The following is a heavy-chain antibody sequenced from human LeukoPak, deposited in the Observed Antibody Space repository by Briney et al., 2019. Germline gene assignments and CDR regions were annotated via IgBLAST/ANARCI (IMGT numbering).Heavy chain of an antibody. D-gene: IGHD3-10*01. CDR3: ASSPEGSGNGYCYYMYV. J-gene: IGHJ6*03. CDR1: GGTFSRYA. Sequence: ASVNVSCKASGGTFSRYAISWVRQAPGQGLEWMGGIIPIFGTANYAQKFQGRVTITTDESTSTVYLELSSLGSEDTAVYYYASSPEGSGNGYCYYMYVWGKGTTVTVSS. CDR2: IIPIFGTA. V-gene: IGHV1-69*05.